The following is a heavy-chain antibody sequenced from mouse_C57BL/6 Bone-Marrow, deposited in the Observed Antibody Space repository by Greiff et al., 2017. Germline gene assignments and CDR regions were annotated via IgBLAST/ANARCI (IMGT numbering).Heavy chain of an antibody. CDR1: GYAFSSSW. CDR2: IYPGDGDT. J-gene: IGHJ3*01. CDR3: ARWPWYFPAY. D-gene: IGHD2-1*01. Sequence: VKLVESGPELVKPGASVKFSCTASGYAFSSSWMNWVKQRPGTGLEWIGRIYPGDGDTKYNGKFKGKATLTADKSSSTASMQLSSLTSEDSAVYFCARWPWYFPAYWGQGTLVTVSA. V-gene: IGHV1-82*01.